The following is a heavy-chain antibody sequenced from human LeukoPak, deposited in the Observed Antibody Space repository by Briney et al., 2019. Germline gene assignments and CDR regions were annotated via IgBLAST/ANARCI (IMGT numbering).Heavy chain of an antibody. Sequence: ASVKVSCKATGYTFTSYDINRVRQATGQGLEWMGWMNPNSGNTGYAQKFQGRVTMTRNTSKSTAYMELSSLRSEDTAVYYCARGRFYRGGNGVVGYWGQGTLVTVSS. CDR3: ARGRFYRGGNGVVGY. D-gene: IGHD4-23*01. CDR1: GYTFTSYD. CDR2: MNPNSGNT. J-gene: IGHJ4*02. V-gene: IGHV1-8*01.